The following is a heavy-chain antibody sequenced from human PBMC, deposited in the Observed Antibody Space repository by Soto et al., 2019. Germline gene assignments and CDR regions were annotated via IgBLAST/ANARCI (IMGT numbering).Heavy chain of an antibody. CDR1: GGSVSSGSYY. J-gene: IGHJ6*02. CDR3: ARVAEYYYGMDV. D-gene: IGHD6-25*01. Sequence: SETLSLTCTVSGGSVSSGSYYWSWIRQPPEKGLEWIGYIYYSGSTNYNPSLKSRVTISVDTSKNQFSLKLSSVTAADTAVYYCARVAEYYYGMDVWGQGTTVTVSS. V-gene: IGHV4-61*01. CDR2: IYYSGST.